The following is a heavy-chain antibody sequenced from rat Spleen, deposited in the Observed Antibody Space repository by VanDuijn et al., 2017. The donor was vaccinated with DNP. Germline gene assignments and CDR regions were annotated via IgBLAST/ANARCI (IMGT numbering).Heavy chain of an antibody. J-gene: IGHJ1*01. V-gene: IGHV2-34*01. CDR3: ARAATTVDWDFDF. CDR2: MRDDGDK. Sequence: QVQLKESGPGLVQPSETLSLTCTVSGFSLTSYAVSWVRQPPGKGLEWMGRMRDDGDKSYNSALKSRLNIKRDTPKNQVLLTMNSLRSEDTGTYFWARAATTVDWDFDFWGPGTMVTVSS. CDR1: GFSLTSYA. D-gene: IGHD1-1*01.